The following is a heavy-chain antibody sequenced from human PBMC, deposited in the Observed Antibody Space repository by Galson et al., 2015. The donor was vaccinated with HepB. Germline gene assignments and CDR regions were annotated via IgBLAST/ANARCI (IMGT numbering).Heavy chain of an antibody. D-gene: IGHD4-11*01. Sequence: SLRLSCAASGFTFSSYGMHWVRQAPGKGLEWVAVIWYDGSNKYYADSVKGRFTISRDNSKNTLYLQMNSLRAEDTAVYYCARDMDYITPNVHRDYYGMDVWGQGTTVTVSS. CDR2: IWYDGSNK. J-gene: IGHJ6*02. CDR3: ARDMDYITPNVHRDYYGMDV. V-gene: IGHV3-33*01. CDR1: GFTFSSYG.